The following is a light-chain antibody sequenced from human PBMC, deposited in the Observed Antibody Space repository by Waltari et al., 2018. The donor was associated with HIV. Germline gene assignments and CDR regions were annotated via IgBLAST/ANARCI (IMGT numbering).Light chain of an antibody. CDR2: ETS. V-gene: IGKV3-11*01. J-gene: IGKJ4*01. CDR3: QQRGTWPLVT. CDR1: QSVSRH. Sequence: EIPLTQSPATLSVSPGERAVLSCRASQSVSRHLAWYQQKSGQGPRLLIYETSTRAAGTPGRFNGSGSGTDFVLTITDVEPGDVAVYYCQQRGTWPLVTFGGGTKVE.